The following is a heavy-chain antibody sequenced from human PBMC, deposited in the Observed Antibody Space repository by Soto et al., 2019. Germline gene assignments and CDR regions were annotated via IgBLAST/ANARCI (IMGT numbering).Heavy chain of an antibody. CDR3: ARASRGVYDMLTGSPGY. CDR1: GYTFTSYG. Sequence: QVQLVQSGAEVKKPGASVKVSCKASGYTFTSYGISWVRQAPGQGLEWMGWISAYNGNTNYAQRLQGRVTMTTHTSTSTAYMELRSLRSDDTAVYYCARASRGVYDMLTGSPGYWGQGTLVTVSS. D-gene: IGHD3-9*01. V-gene: IGHV1-18*01. CDR2: ISAYNGNT. J-gene: IGHJ4*02.